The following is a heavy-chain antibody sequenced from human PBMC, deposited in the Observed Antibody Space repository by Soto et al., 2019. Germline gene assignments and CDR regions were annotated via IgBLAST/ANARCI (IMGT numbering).Heavy chain of an antibody. CDR3: ARVKKIYYFDY. Sequence: QVQLVQSGAEVKKPGSSVKVSCKASGGTFSSYTISWVRQAPGQGLEWMGRIIPILGIANYAQKFQGRVTITADKSTSTAYMKLSSLRSEDTAVYYCARVKKIYYFDYWGQGTLVTVSS. V-gene: IGHV1-69*02. CDR2: IIPILGIA. J-gene: IGHJ4*02. CDR1: GGTFSSYT.